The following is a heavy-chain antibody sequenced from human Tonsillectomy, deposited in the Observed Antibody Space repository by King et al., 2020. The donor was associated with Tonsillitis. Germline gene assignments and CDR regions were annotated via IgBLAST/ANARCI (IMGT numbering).Heavy chain of an antibody. D-gene: IGHD3-3*01. Sequence: VQLVESGGGVVQSGRSLRLSCAASGFTFSNYAMHWVRQAPGKGLEWVAVMSYDGSNEYYADSVKGRFTISRDNSKNTLYLQMNSLRTEDTAVYYCAREYYGEHSFDYCGQGTLVTVSS. J-gene: IGHJ4*02. CDR2: MSYDGSNE. V-gene: IGHV3-30-3*01. CDR3: AREYYGEHSFDY. CDR1: GFTFSNYA.